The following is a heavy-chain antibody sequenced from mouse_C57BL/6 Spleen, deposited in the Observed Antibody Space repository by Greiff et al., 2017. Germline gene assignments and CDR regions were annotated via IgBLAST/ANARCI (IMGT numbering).Heavy chain of an antibody. CDR1: GYSITSGYY. J-gene: IGHJ2*01. CDR2: ISYDGSN. CDR3: AREDYGSSYFDY. V-gene: IGHV3-6*01. D-gene: IGHD1-1*01. Sequence: DVKLVESGPGLVKPSQSLSLTCSVTGYSITSGYYWNWIRQFPGNKLEWMGYISYDGSNNYNPSLKNRISITRDTSKNQFFLKLNSVTTEDTATYYCAREDYGSSYFDYWGQGTTLTVSS.